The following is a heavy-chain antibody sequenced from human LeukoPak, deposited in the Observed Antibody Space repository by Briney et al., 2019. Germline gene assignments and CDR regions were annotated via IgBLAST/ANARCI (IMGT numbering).Heavy chain of an antibody. V-gene: IGHV3-9*01. J-gene: IGHJ4*02. D-gene: IGHD1-26*01. Sequence: GGSLRLPCAASGFTFDYYHIHWVRQAPGKGLEWVAGLSWNSQSIGYADSVKGRFTISRDNAKNSLYLQMNNLRVEDTALYYCAKESGTYYYFDYWGQGTLVTVSS. CDR1: GFTFDYYH. CDR3: AKESGTYYYFDY. CDR2: LSWNSQSI.